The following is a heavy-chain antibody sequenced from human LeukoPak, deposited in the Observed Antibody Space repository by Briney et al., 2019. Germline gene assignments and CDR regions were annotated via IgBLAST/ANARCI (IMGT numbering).Heavy chain of an antibody. J-gene: IGHJ4*02. Sequence: EASVRVSCTTSGYAFTSYTLHSGRQAPGQRLGWMGWINAGNGITKYSQTFEGRVTITKDTSASRTYMELNTLRSEDTAVSFCARDTFGSSRPSDYWGQGTLVTVSS. CDR3: ARDTFGSSRPSDY. CDR1: GYAFTSYT. CDR2: INAGNGIT. D-gene: IGHD3-16*01. V-gene: IGHV1-3*01.